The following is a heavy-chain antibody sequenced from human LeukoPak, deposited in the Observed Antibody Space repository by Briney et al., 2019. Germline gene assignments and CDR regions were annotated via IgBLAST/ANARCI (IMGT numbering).Heavy chain of an antibody. CDR2: IKQDGSEK. V-gene: IGHV3-7*01. J-gene: IGHJ4*02. CDR1: GFTFSTYW. D-gene: IGHD2-15*01. Sequence: SGGSLRLSCAASGFTFSTYWMSWVRQAPGKGLEWVANIKQDGSEKYYVDSVKGRFTISRDNAKNSLYLQMNSLRAEDTAVYYCARDIGYCSGGSCSAFDYWGQGTLVTVSS. CDR3: ARDIGYCSGGSCSAFDY.